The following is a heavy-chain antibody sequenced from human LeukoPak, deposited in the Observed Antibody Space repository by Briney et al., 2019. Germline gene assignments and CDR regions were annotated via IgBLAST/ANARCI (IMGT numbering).Heavy chain of an antibody. J-gene: IGHJ4*02. CDR1: GGSISSSSYY. Sequence: PPETLSLTCTVSGGSISSSSYYWGWIRQPPGKGLEWIGSIYYSGSTYYNPSLKSRVTISVDTSKNQFSLKLSSVTAADTAVYYCASLLLGYCSSTSCRRPFDYWGQGTLVTVSS. D-gene: IGHD2-2*01. CDR2: IYYSGST. CDR3: ASLLLGYCSSTSCRRPFDY. V-gene: IGHV4-39*01.